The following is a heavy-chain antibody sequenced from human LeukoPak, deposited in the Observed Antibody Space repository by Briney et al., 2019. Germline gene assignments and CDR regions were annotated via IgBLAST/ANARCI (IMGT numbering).Heavy chain of an antibody. CDR1: GFTFSGSA. J-gene: IGHJ6*03. CDR3: TRSGELWPSYYYYMDV. Sequence: KPGGSLRLSCAASGFTFSGSAMHWVRQASGKGLEWVGRIRSKANSYATAYAASVKGRFTISRDDSKNTAYLQMNSLKTEDTAVYYCTRSGELWPSYYYYMDVWGKGTTVTVSS. D-gene: IGHD3-16*01. V-gene: IGHV3-73*01. CDR2: IRSKANSYAT.